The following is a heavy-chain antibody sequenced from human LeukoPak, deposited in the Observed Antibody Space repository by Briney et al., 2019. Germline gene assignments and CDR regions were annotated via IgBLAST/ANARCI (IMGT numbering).Heavy chain of an antibody. V-gene: IGHV1-3*01. Sequence: ASVKVSCKASGYTFTSYAMHWVRQAPGQRLEWMGWINAGNGNTKYSQKFQGRVTITKDTSASTAYMELSSLRSEDTAVYYCASGGRGYWSGKAFYYYYGMGVWGQGTTVTVSS. CDR2: INAGNGNT. J-gene: IGHJ6*02. CDR3: ASGGRGYWSGKAFYYYYGMGV. CDR1: GYTFTSYA. D-gene: IGHD2-15*01.